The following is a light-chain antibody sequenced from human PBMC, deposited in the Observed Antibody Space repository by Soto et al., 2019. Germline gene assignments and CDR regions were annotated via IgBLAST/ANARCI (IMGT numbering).Light chain of an antibody. V-gene: IGKV2-28*01. J-gene: IGKJ3*01. CDR1: QSLLHRNGNSY. Sequence: DIVMPQSPLSLSVTPGESASISCRCSQSLLHRNGNSYLDWYLQRPGQSPQLVISLASNRASGVPDRFSGSGSGTDFTLHISRVEAEDVGFYYCMQALQASFTFGPGTKVDL. CDR2: LAS. CDR3: MQALQASFT.